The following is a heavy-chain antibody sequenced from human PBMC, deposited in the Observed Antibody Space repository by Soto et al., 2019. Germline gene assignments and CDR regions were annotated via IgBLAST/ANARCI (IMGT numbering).Heavy chain of an antibody. Sequence: SATLSLTCAVYGGSFSGYYWSWIRQPPGKGLEWIGEINHSGSTNYNPSLKSRVTISVDTSKNQFSLKLSSVTAADTAVYYCARGLGSRGLTLIFYLSYYYYGMNVWGQGTTVTV. CDR2: INHSGST. CDR1: GGSFSGYY. J-gene: IGHJ6*02. CDR3: ARGLGSRGLTLIFYLSYYYYGMNV. D-gene: IGHD3-3*01. V-gene: IGHV4-34*01.